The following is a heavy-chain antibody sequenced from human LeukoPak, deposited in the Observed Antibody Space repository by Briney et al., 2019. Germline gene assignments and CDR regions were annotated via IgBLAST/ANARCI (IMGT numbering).Heavy chain of an antibody. CDR3: ARDLSGVAGYTYGRGIDY. CDR2: IKKGGSEK. D-gene: IGHD5-18*01. V-gene: IGHV3-7*01. CDR1: GFTFSSYW. J-gene: IGHJ4*02. Sequence: PGGSLRLSCAASGFTFSSYWMSWVRQAPGKGLEWVANIKKGGSEKYVDSVKGRFTISRDNAKTSLYLQMNSLRAEDTAVYYCARDLSGVAGYTYGRGIDYWGQGTLVTVSS.